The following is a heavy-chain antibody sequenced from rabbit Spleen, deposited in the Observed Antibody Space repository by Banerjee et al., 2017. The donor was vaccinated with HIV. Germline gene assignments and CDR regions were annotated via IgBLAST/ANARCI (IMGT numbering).Heavy chain of an antibody. CDR3: ARDAGTSFSTYGMAL. V-gene: IGHV1S40*01. J-gene: IGHJ6*01. CDR1: GFSLNSGYD. CDR2: AYAGSSGST. Sequence: QSLEESGGGLVKPGASLTLTCKASGFSLNSGYDMCWVRQAPGKGLEWVACAYAGSSGSTYSATWAKGRFTISKTSSTTVTLQMTSLTAADTATYFCARDAGTSFSTYGMALWGQGTLVTVS. D-gene: IGHD8-1*01.